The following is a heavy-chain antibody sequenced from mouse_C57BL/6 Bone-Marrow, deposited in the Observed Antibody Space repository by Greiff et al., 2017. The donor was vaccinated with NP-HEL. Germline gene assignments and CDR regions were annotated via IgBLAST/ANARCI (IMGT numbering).Heavy chain of an antibody. CDR1: GYTFTSYW. D-gene: IGHD1-3*01. CDR3: VVYDDDNSYDAMDY. V-gene: IGHV1-61*01. J-gene: IGHJ4*01. CDR2: IYPSDSET. Sequence: QVQLQQPGAELVRPGSSVMLSCKASGYTFTSYWMDWVKQRPGQGLEWIGNIYPSDSETHYILTFKDKATLTVDKSSSTAYRQLSSLTSEDSAVYYCVVYDDDNSYDAMDYWGQGTSVTVAS.